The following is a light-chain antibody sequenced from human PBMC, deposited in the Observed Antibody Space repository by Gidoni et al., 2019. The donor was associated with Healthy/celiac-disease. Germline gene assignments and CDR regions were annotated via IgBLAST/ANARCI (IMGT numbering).Light chain of an antibody. CDR2: EVS. CDR3: CSYAGSSTSPYV. Sequence: QSALTPPASVSGSPGQSITISCTGTSSDVGSYNLVSWYQQHPGKAPKLMIYEVSKRPSGVSNHFSGSKSGNTASLTISGLQAEDEADYYCCSYAGSSTSPYVFETGTKVTVL. CDR1: SSDVGSYNL. V-gene: IGLV2-23*02. J-gene: IGLJ1*01.